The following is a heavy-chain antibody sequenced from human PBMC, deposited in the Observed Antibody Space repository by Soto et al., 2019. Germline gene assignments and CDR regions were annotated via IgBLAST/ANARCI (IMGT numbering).Heavy chain of an antibody. CDR2: ISYDGSNK. J-gene: IGHJ3*02. V-gene: IGHV3-30*18. CDR1: GFTFSSYG. CDR3: AKESIVGAFDI. D-gene: IGHD3-16*02. Sequence: GGSLRLSCAVSGFTFSSYGMHWVRQAPGKGLEWVAVISYDGSNKYYADSVKGRFTISRDNSKNTLYLQMNSLRAEDTAVYYCAKESIVGAFDIWGQGTMVTVSS.